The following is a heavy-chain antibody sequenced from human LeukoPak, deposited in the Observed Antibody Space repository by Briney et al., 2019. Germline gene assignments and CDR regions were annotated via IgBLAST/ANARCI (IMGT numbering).Heavy chain of an antibody. CDR3: ARDKYD. V-gene: IGHV3-30-3*01. D-gene: IGHD3-16*01. J-gene: IGHJ4*02. CDR1: RFTFSSYA. CDR2: ISYDGSNK. Sequence: GGSLRLSCAASRFTFSSYAMHWVRQAPGKGLEWVAVISYDGSNKYYADSVKGRFTISRDNSKNTLYLQMNSLRAEDTAVYYCARDKYDWGQGTLVTVSS.